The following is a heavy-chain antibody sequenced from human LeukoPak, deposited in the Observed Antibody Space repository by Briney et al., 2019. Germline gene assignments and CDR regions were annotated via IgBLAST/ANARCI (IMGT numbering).Heavy chain of an antibody. D-gene: IGHD3-22*01. CDR1: GFTFSSYS. J-gene: IGHJ4*02. CDR3: ARVSTTYYYDSSGLLDDY. Sequence: GGSLRLSCAASGFTFSSYSMNWVRQAPGKGLEWVSSISSSSSYIYYADSVKGRFTISRDNAKNSLYLQMNSLRAEDTAVYYCARVSTTYYYDSSGLLDDYWGQGTLVTVSS. V-gene: IGHV3-21*01. CDR2: ISSSSSYI.